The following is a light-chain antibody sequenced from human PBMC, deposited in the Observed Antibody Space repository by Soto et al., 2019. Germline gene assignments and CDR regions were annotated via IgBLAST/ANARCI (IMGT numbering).Light chain of an antibody. V-gene: IGKV3-15*01. J-gene: IGKJ2*01. CDR2: GAS. CDR3: QQYNNWPPYT. CDR1: QSVSSN. Sequence: IGMTQSPATLSVSPGERATLSCRASQSVSSNLAWYQQKPGQAPRLLIYGASTRATGIPARFSGSGSGTEFTLTISSLQSEDFAVYYCQQYNNWPPYTFGQGTKLEIK.